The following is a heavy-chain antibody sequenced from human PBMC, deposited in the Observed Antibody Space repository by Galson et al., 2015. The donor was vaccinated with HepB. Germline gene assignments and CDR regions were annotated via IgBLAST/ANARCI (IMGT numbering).Heavy chain of an antibody. CDR2: IKSKTDGGTT. D-gene: IGHD3-3*01. CDR3: TTHSYYDFWSANIPPYYYYMDV. J-gene: IGHJ6*03. Sequence: SLRLSCAASGFTFSSYSMNWVRQAPGKGLEWVGRIKSKTDGGTTDYAAPVKGRLTISRDDSKNTLYLQMNSLKTEDTAVYYCTTHSYYDFWSANIPPYYYYMDVWGKGTTVTVSS. V-gene: IGHV3-15*07. CDR1: GFTFSSYS.